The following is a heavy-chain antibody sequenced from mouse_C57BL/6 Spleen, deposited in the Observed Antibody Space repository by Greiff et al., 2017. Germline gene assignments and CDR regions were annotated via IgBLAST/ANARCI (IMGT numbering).Heavy chain of an antibody. CDR1: GYTFTSYW. CDR3: ARNWDWFDY. Sequence: QVHVKQSGAELAKPGASVKLSCKASGYTFTSYWMHWVKQRPGQGLEGIGYINPSSGYTKYNQKFKDKATLTADKSSSTAYMQLSSLTYEDSAVYYCARNWDWFDYWGQGTTLTVSS. J-gene: IGHJ2*01. V-gene: IGHV1-7*01. D-gene: IGHD4-1*01. CDR2: INPSSGYT.